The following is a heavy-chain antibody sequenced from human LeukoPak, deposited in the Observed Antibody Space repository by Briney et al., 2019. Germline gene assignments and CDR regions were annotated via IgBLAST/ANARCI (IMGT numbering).Heavy chain of an antibody. CDR1: GASIDSGRYY. V-gene: IGHV4-39*07. CDR2: IHYSGTT. Sequence: SETLSLTCTVSGASIDSGRYYWGWIRQPPGKGLEWIGSIHYSGTTYYNPSLKSRVTISIDTSNNQFSLKLSSVTAADTAVYYCARGTPYNPWGQGTQVTVSS. CDR3: ARGTPYNP. D-gene: IGHD4-11*01. J-gene: IGHJ5*02.